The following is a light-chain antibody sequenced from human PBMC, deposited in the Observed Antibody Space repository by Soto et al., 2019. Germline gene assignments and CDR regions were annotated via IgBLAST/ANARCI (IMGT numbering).Light chain of an antibody. CDR1: SSNIGNNY. V-gene: IGLV1-51*01. CDR2: DNN. Sequence: QSVLTQPPSVSAAPGQKVTISCSGSSSNIGNNYVSWYQQLPGTAPKLLIYDNNNRPSGIPDRFSGSKSGTSATLGITGLXXGDEADYYCGTWDSSLSAGVFGGGTKLTVL. J-gene: IGLJ3*02. CDR3: GTWDSSLSAGV.